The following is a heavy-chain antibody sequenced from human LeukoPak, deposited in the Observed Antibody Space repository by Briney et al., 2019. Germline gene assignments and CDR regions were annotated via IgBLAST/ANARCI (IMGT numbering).Heavy chain of an antibody. Sequence: SETLSLTYSVSGGSIHTYYWTWIRQPPGKGLEWIGNVYYSGTTYYNPSLKSRVTISVDTSKNQFSLKLSSVTAADTAVYYCARHPTVVTPYWYFDLWGRGTLVTVSS. CDR2: VYYSGTT. J-gene: IGHJ2*01. D-gene: IGHD4-23*01. CDR1: GGSIHTYY. CDR3: ARHPTVVTPYWYFDL. V-gene: IGHV4-59*08.